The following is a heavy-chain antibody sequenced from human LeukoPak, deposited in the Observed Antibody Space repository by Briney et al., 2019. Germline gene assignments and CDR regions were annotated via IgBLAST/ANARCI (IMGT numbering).Heavy chain of an antibody. V-gene: IGHV3-30*18. D-gene: IGHD3-22*01. J-gene: IGHJ6*02. CDR3: AKVPTIVVDDYYYGMDV. CDR2: ISYDGSNK. Sequence: GGSLRLSCAAPGFTFSSYGMHWVRQAPGKGLEWVAVISYDGSNKYYADSVKGRFTISRDNSKNTLYLQMNSRRAEDTAVYYCAKVPTIVVDDYYYGMDVWGQGTTVTVSS. CDR1: GFTFSSYG.